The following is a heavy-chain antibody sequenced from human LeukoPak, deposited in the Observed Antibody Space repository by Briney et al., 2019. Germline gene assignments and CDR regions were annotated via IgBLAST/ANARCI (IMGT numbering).Heavy chain of an antibody. CDR3: ARVGGYSGYDLFY. V-gene: IGHV3-7*03. Sequence: SGGSLRLSCAASGFTFSSYWMSWVRQAPGKGREWVANIKQDGSEKYYVDSVKGRITISRDNAKNSLYLQMNSLRAEDTAVYYCARVGGYSGYDLFYWGQGTLVTVSS. CDR2: IKQDGSEK. D-gene: IGHD5-12*01. CDR1: GFTFSSYW. J-gene: IGHJ4*02.